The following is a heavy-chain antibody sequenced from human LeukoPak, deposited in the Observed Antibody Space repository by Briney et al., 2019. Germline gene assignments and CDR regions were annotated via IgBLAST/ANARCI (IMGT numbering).Heavy chain of an antibody. J-gene: IGHJ5*02. CDR3: ARGPWGLTGTTPNWFDP. CDR1: GFTFSSYS. V-gene: IGHV3-48*01. D-gene: IGHD4-11*01. CDR2: ISSSGSSI. Sequence: GGSLRLSCAASGFTFSSYSMNWVRQAPGKGLECVSYISSSGSSIYYADSVKGRFTISRDNAKNSLYLQMNGLRAEDTAVYYCARGPWGLTGTTPNWFDPWGQGTLVTVSS.